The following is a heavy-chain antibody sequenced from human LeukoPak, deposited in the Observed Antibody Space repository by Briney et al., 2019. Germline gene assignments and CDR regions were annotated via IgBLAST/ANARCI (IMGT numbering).Heavy chain of an antibody. V-gene: IGHV3-7*01. CDR3: VRDPPTDNSWYPDY. Sequence: PGGSLRLSCAASGFTFSTYWMSWVRQAPGEGLEWVANINQDGSLNYSVDSVKGRFIISRDKAKNSLYLQINGLRAEDTGLYYCVRDPPTDNSWYPDYWGHGTLVTVSS. CDR1: GFTFSTYW. CDR2: INQDGSLN. D-gene: IGHD6-13*01. J-gene: IGHJ4*01.